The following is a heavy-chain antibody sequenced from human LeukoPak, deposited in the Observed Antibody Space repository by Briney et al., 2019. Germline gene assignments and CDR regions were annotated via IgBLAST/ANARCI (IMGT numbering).Heavy chain of an antibody. CDR3: ARATDEVDTTHLGY. CDR2: INHSGST. V-gene: IGHV4-34*01. D-gene: IGHD5-18*01. Sequence: SETLSLTCAVYGGSFSGHYWSWIRQPPGKGLEWIGEINHSGSTNYNPSLKSRVTISVDTSKNQFSLKLSSVTAADTAVYYCARATDEVDTTHLGYWGQGTLVTVSS. CDR1: GGSFSGHY. J-gene: IGHJ4*02.